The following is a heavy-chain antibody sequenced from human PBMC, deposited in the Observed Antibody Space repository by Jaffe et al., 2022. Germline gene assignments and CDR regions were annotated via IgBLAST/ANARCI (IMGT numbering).Heavy chain of an antibody. J-gene: IGHJ1*01. D-gene: IGHD2-2*01. CDR2: INHSGST. V-gene: IGHV4-34*01. CDR1: GGSFSGYY. Sequence: QVQLQQWGAGLLKPSETLSLTCAVYGGSFSGYYWSWIRQPPGKGLEWIGEINHSGSTNYNPSLKSRVTISVDTSKNQFSLKLSSVTAADTAVYYCARGRVVPAAMLRVRSAEYFQHWGQGTLVTVSS. CDR3: ARGRVVPAAMLRVRSAEYFQH.